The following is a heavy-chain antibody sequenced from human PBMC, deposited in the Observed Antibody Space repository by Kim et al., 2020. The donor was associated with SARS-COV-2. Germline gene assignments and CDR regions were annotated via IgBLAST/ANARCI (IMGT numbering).Heavy chain of an antibody. J-gene: IGHJ6*02. CDR2: ISWNSGSI. CDR1: GFTFGDYA. CDR3: AKVIRRWLQFQYYYGMDV. Sequence: GGSLRLSCAASGFTFGDYAMHWVRQAPGKGLEWVSGISWNSGSIGYADSVKGRFTISRDNAKNSLYLQMNSLRAEDTALYYCAKVIRRWLQFQYYYGMDVWGQGTTVTVSS. V-gene: IGHV3-9*01. D-gene: IGHD5-12*01.